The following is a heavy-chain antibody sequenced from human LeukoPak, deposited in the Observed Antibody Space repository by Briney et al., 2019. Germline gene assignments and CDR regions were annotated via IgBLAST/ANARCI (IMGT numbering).Heavy chain of an antibody. V-gene: IGHV4-34*01. J-gene: IGHJ6*03. CDR3: AREVSGLYYYYYYYMDV. D-gene: IGHD2-2*02. CDR1: GRSFSGYY. Sequence: SETLSLTCAVYGRSFSGYYWTWIRQTPGKGLEWIGEINHSGITDYNPSLRSRVTISVDTSKNQFSLKLSSVTAADTAVYYCAREVSGLYYYYYYYMDVWGKGTTVTVSS. CDR2: INHSGIT.